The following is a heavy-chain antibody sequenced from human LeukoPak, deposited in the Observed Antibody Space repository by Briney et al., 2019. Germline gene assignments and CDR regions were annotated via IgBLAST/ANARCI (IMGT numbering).Heavy chain of an antibody. CDR1: GFTFSSYS. D-gene: IGHD1-1*01. J-gene: IGHJ6*03. CDR2: ISSSSSYI. CDR3: ARDNEGTTGTGYWDYYYYMDV. V-gene: IGHV3-21*01. Sequence: GGSLRLSCAASGFTFSSYSMNWVRQAPGKGLEWVSSISSSSSYIYYADSVKGRFTISRDNAKNSLYLQMNSLRAEDTAVYYCARDNEGTTGTGYWDYYYYMDVWGKGTTVTISS.